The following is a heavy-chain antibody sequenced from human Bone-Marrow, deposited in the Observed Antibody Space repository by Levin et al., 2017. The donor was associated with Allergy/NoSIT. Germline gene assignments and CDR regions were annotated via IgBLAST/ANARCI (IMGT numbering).Heavy chain of an antibody. D-gene: IGHD2-2*03. V-gene: IGHV3-30*18. CDR3: AKNGSPHFYYYYYMDV. CDR2: ISYDGSNK. Sequence: GGSLRLSCAASGFTFSSYGMHWVRQAPGKGLEWVAVISYDGSNKYYADSVKGRFTISRDNSKNTLYLQMNSLRAEDTAVYYCAKNGSPHFYYYYYMDVWGKGTTVTVSS. J-gene: IGHJ6*03. CDR1: GFTFSSYG.